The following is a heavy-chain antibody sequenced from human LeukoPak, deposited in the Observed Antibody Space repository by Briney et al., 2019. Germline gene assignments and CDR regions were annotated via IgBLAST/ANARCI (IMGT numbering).Heavy chain of an antibody. CDR1: GFIFTNYF. V-gene: IGHV3-7*01. CDR3: ATDRGWRTSGYYLYYFEY. J-gene: IGHJ4*02. Sequence: GGSLGLSCAASGFIFTNYFMSWVRQAPGKGLEWVASIKHDGSEKYYVDSVRGRFSISRDNTMNSLYLQMSSLRAEDTAVYYCATDRGWRTSGYYLYYFEYWGQGTLVTYSS. CDR2: IKHDGSEK. D-gene: IGHD3-3*01.